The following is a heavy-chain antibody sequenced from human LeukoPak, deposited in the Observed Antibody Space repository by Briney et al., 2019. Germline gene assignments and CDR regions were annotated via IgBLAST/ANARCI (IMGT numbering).Heavy chain of an antibody. D-gene: IGHD4/OR15-4a*01. Sequence: ASVKVSCKASAYTFTDYYVHWVRLVPGQGLEWMRRISPNSGATNYAEKFRGRVTMARDTSINTVYMEMSSLRSDDTAVYYCARDLWGWGSDYLDYWGQGTLVTVSS. CDR1: AYTFTDYY. J-gene: IGHJ4*02. V-gene: IGHV1-2*06. CDR2: ISPNSGAT. CDR3: ARDLWGWGSDYLDY.